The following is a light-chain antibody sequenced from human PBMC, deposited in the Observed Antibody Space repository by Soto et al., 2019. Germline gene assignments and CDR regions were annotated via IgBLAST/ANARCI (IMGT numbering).Light chain of an antibody. V-gene: IGKV3-11*01. CDR3: QQRSKWPIT. J-gene: IGKJ5*01. CDR2: RVS. Sequence: EVVMTQSPATLSVSPGEGATLSCRASQSVGSLVAWYQQKPGQAPRLLIYRVSTRATDIAARFSGSGSGTDFTLTISSLEPEDFAVYYCQQRSKWPITFGQGTRLEIK. CDR1: QSVGSL.